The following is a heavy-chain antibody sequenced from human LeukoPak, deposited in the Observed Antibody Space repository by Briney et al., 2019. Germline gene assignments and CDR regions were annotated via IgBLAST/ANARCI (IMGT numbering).Heavy chain of an antibody. CDR1: GFTFSSYG. Sequence: GGSLRLSCAASGFTFSSYGMHWVRQAPGKGLEWVAFIRYDGSNKYYADSVKGRFTISRDNSKNTLYLQMNSLRAEDTAVYYCARGSPPLWFGELLNFDYWGQGTLVTVSS. V-gene: IGHV3-30*02. CDR3: ARGSPPLWFGELLNFDY. D-gene: IGHD3-10*01. J-gene: IGHJ4*02. CDR2: IRYDGSNK.